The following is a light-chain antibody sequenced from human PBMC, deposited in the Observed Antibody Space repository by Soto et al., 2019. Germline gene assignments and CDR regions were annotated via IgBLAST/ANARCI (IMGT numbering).Light chain of an antibody. CDR3: SSYSSSSTLV. CDR2: DVS. J-gene: IGLJ2*01. Sequence: QSALTQPASVSGSPGQSITISCTGTSSDVGGYDYVSWYQQHPGKVPKLMIYDVSNRPSGVSNRFSGSKSGNTAPLTISWLQSEDEADYCCSSYSSSSTLVVGGGTKLTVL. CDR1: SSDVGGYDY. V-gene: IGLV2-14*01.